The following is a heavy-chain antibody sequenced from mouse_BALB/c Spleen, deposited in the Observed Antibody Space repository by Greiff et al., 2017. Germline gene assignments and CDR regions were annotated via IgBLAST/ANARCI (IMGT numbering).Heavy chain of an antibody. CDR3: ARGWLLRRWYFDV. CDR2: IWGDGST. Sequence: QVQLQQSGPGLVAPSQSLSITCTVSGFSLTGYGVNWVRQPPGKGLEWLGMIWGDGSTDYNSALKSRLSISKDNSKSQVFLKMNSLQTDDTARYYCARGWLLRRWYFDVWGAGTTVTVAS. D-gene: IGHD2-3*01. J-gene: IGHJ1*01. V-gene: IGHV2-6-7*01. CDR1: GFSLTGYG.